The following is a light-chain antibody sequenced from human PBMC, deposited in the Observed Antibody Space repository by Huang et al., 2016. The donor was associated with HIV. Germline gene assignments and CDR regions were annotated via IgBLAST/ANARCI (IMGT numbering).Light chain of an antibody. J-gene: IGKJ5*01. V-gene: IGKV3-15*01. CDR1: HSVSSN. CDR3: QQYDNWPLT. CDR2: GAS. Sequence: ERVMTQSPATLSVAPGERVTLSCRARHSVSSNLAWYQQKPGQAPRLPLHGASTRATGIPASFSGSGSGTEFTLAISSLQSEDSGVYFCQQYDNWPLTFGQGTRLEIK.